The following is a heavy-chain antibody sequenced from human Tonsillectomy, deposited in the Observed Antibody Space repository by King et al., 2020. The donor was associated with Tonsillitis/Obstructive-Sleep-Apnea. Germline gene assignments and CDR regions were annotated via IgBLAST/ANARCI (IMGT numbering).Heavy chain of an antibody. CDR3: ARRDAVVVITFDY. D-gene: IGHD3-22*01. J-gene: IGHJ4*02. CDR1: GGSISSSSYY. Sequence: LQLQESGPGLVKPSETLSLTRTVSGGSISSSSYYWGWIRQPPGKGLEWIGSIYYSGSTYYNPSLKSRVTISVDTSKNQFSLKLSSVTAADTAVYYCARRDAVVVITFDYWGQGTLVTVSS. V-gene: IGHV4-39*01. CDR2: IYYSGST.